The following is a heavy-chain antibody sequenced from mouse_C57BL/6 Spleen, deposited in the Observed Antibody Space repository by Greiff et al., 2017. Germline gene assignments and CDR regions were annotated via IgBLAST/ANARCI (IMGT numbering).Heavy chain of an antibody. V-gene: IGHV5-4*01. J-gene: IGHJ3*01. D-gene: IGHD2-4*01. CDR3: ARDHMITTGWFAY. CDR2: ISDGGSYT. Sequence: EVKLVESGGGLVKPGGSLKLSCAASGFTFSSYAMSWVRQTPEKRLEWVATISDGGSYTYYPDNVKGRFTISRDNAKNNLYLQMSHLKSEDTAMYYCARDHMITTGWFAYWGQGTLVTVSA. CDR1: GFTFSSYA.